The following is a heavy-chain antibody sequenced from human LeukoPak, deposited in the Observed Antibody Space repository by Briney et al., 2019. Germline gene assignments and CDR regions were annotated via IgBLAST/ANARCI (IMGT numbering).Heavy chain of an antibody. CDR1: GFTFSSYG. J-gene: IGHJ3*02. Sequence: GGSLRLSCAASGFTFSSYGMHWFRQAPGKGLEWAAVIWYDGSNKYYADSVKGRFTISRDNSKNTLYLLLNSLRAEDTAVYYCARDEEEAFDIWGQGTMVTVSS. CDR2: IWYDGSNK. CDR3: ARDEEEAFDI. V-gene: IGHV3-33*01.